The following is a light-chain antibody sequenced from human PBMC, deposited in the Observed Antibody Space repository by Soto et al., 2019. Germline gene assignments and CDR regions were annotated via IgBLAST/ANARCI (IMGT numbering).Light chain of an antibody. J-gene: IGLJ2*01. CDR3: QSYDSNTVV. V-gene: IGLV1-47*01. CDR1: SSSVGTIF. Sequence: QPVLTQPPSVSGTPGQSVTISCSGSSSSVGTIFVYWYQQIPGTAPKLLIFRNNQRPSGVPDRFSGSKSGTSASLAISGLRSEDEADYYCQSYDSNTVVFGGGTKVTVL. CDR2: RNN.